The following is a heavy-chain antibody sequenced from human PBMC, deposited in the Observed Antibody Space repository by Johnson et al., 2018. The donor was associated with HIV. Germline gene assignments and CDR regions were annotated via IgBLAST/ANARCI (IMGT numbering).Heavy chain of an antibody. CDR2: ISGSGGST. CDR1: GFTFNNAW. CDR3: AKDITDQAI. Sequence: VQLVESGGGLVKPGGSLRLSCAASGFTFNNAWMSWVRQAPGNGLEWVSAISGSGGSTYYADSVKGRFTISGDNAKNTLYLQMNSLRAEDTAVYYCAKDITDQAIWGQGTMVTVSS. V-gene: IGHV3-23*04. J-gene: IGHJ3*02.